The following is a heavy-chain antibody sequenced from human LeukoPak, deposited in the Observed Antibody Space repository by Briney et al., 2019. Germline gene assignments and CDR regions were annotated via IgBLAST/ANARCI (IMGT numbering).Heavy chain of an antibody. CDR2: IYPGDSDT. J-gene: IGHJ4*02. CDR3: VRVGGAGGPDY. Sequence: GESLKISCKGSGYRLTSYWIGWVRQMPGKVLEWMGIIYPGDSDTRYSPSFQGRVTISADKSISTAYLQWSSLKAPDTAMYCCVRVGGAGGPDYWGQGTLVTVSS. CDR1: GYRLTSYW. V-gene: IGHV5-51*01. D-gene: IGHD3-16*01.